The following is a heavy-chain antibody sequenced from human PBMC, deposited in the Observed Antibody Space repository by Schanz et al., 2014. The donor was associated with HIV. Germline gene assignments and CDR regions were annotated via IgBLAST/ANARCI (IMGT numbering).Heavy chain of an antibody. CDR1: GFTFSSYG. CDR3: AKDDQQFAY. J-gene: IGHJ4*02. V-gene: IGHV3-30*18. D-gene: IGHD6-6*01. CDR2: ISYDGSNK. Sequence: QVQLVESGGGVVQPGRSLRLSCAASGFTFSSYGMHWARQAPGKGLEWVAVISYDGSNKYYADSVKGRFTISRDNAKNSLYLQMNSLRAEDTAVYYCAKDDQQFAYWGQGTLVTVSS.